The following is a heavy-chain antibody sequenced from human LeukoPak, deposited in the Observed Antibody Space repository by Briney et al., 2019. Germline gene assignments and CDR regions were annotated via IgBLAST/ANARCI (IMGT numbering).Heavy chain of an antibody. CDR1: GFTFSSYE. V-gene: IGHV3-48*03. CDR3: TRPGDGNGDY. CDR2: ISSSGSTI. D-gene: IGHD3-16*01. Sequence: GGSLRLSCAASGFTFSSYEMNWVRQAPGKGLEWVSYISSSGSTIYYADSVKGRFTISRDNAKNSLYLQMNSLKAEDTAVYYCTRPGDGNGDYWGQGTLVTVSS. J-gene: IGHJ4*02.